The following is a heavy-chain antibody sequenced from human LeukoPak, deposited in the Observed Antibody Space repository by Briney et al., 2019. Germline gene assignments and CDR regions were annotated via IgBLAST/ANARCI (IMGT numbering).Heavy chain of an antibody. CDR3: ATPSFGTIFGVVITGFDY. CDR1: GYTLAELS. D-gene: IGHD3-3*01. J-gene: IGHJ4*02. CDR2: FDPEDGET. Sequence: ASVKVSCKVSGYTLAELSMHWVRQAPGKGLEWMGGFDPEDGETIYAQKFQGRVTMTEDTSTDTAYMELSSLRSEDTAVYYCATPSFGTIFGVVITGFDYWGQGTLVTVSS. V-gene: IGHV1-24*01.